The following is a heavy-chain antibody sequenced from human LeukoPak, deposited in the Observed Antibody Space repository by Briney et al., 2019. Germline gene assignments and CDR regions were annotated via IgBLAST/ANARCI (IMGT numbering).Heavy chain of an antibody. J-gene: IGHJ5*02. CDR2: VYYSGTT. D-gene: IGHD3-3*01. CDR3: ARQYDFWSGYLAWFDP. Sequence: PSETLSLTCTVSGGSISSRSYYWGWIRQPPGKGLGWIGSVYYSGTTYYNPSLKSRVTMSVDTSKNQFSLKLSSVTAADTAVYYCARQYDFWSGYLAWFDPWGQGTLVTVSS. V-gene: IGHV4-39*01. CDR1: GGSISSRSYY.